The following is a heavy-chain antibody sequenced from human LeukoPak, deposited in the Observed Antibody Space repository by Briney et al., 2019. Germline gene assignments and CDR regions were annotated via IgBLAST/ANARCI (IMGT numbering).Heavy chain of an antibody. J-gene: IGHJ4*02. CDR1: GGSISTYY. CDR3: ARGVYIAAAQYGF. D-gene: IGHD6-13*01. CDR2: IYYSGAT. V-gene: IGHV4-59*01. Sequence: PSETLSLTCTVSGGSISTYYWNWIRQPPGKGLEWIGCIYYSGATNYNPSLKSRVTISVDTSENQFSLKLCSVTAADTAVYYCARGVYIAAAQYGFWGQGTLVTVSS.